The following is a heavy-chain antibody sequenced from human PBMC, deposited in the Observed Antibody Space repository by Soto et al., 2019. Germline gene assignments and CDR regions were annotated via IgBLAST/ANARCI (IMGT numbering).Heavy chain of an antibody. CDR1: GGSISSGGYS. CDR2: IYHSGST. Sequence: QLQLQESGSGLVKPSQTLSLTCAVSGGSISSGGYSWSWIRQPPGKGLEWIGYIYHSGSTYYNPSLKSRVTISVDRSKNQFSLKLSSVTAADTAVDYWARAGGLGAVAVDYWGQGTLVTVSS. CDR3: ARAGGLGAVAVDY. V-gene: IGHV4-30-2*01. J-gene: IGHJ4*02. D-gene: IGHD6-19*01.